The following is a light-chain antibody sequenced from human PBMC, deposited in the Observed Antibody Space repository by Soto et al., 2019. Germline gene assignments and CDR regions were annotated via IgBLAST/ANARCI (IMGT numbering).Light chain of an antibody. CDR2: AAS. CDR3: LQLSSFPRT. CDR1: RGIGDR. J-gene: IGKJ1*01. Sequence: DIQMTQSPSSLSAVVGDRVTITCRARRGIGDRWAWFQQKPGKAPQVLIQAASNLQSGVPWRFSGSGPGTEFILSINSLQPEDLATYNCLQLSSFPRTFGQGTKVEIK. V-gene: IGKV1-12*01.